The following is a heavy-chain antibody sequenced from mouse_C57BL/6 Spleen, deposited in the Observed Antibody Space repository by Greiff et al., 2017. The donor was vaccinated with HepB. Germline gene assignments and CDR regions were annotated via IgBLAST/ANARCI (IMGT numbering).Heavy chain of an antibody. V-gene: IGHV1-54*01. Sequence: QVQLQQSGAELVRPGTSVKVSCKASGYAFTNYLIEWVKQRPGQGLEWIGVINPGSGGTNYNEKFKGKATLTADKSSSTAYMQLSSLTSEDSAVYFCARGGYDYDVERFAYWGQGTLVTVSA. CDR2: INPGSGGT. CDR1: GYAFTNYL. J-gene: IGHJ3*01. D-gene: IGHD2-4*01. CDR3: ARGGYDYDVERFAY.